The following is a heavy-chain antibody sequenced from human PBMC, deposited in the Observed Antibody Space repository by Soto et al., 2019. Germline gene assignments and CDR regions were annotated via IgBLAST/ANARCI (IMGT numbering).Heavy chain of an antibody. J-gene: IGHJ4*02. Sequence: EVQLLESGGGLVQPGGSLRLSCAASGFTFSSYAMSWVRQAPGKGLEWVSAISGSGCSTYYADSVKGRFTISRDNSKNTLYLQMNSLRAEDTAVYYCAKLKGEQLVGVLVGEGGAFDYWGQGTLVTVSS. CDR1: GFTFSSYA. CDR3: AKLKGEQLVGVLVGEGGAFDY. CDR2: ISGSGCST. V-gene: IGHV3-23*01. D-gene: IGHD6-6*01.